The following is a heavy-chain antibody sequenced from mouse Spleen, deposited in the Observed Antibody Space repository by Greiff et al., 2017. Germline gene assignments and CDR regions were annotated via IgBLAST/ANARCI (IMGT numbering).Heavy chain of an antibody. CDR1: GYTFTSYW. CDR3: ARRGGSYAMDY. V-gene: IGHV1-72*01. J-gene: IGHJ4*01. CDR2: IDPNSGGT. D-gene: IGHD1-1*02. Sequence: QVQLQQPGAELVKPGASVKLSCKASGYTFTSYWMHWVKQRPGRGLEWIGRIDPNSGGTKYNEKFKSKATLTVDKPSSTAYMQLSSLISEDSAVYYCARRGGSYAMDYWGQGTSVTVSS.